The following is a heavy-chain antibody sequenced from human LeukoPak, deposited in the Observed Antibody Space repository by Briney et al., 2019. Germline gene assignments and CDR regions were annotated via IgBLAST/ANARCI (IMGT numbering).Heavy chain of an antibody. CDR3: ARQSSGSADIFDS. Sequence: ASETLSLTCTVSSGSMSDNYWSWIRQPPGKGLGWIGYVYYSGSTNYNPSLKSRVTMSMDTSKNQFSLTLSSVTAADTAVFYCARQSSGSADIFDSWGQGTLVTVSS. V-gene: IGHV4-59*08. J-gene: IGHJ4*02. CDR1: SGSMSDNY. D-gene: IGHD3-10*01. CDR2: VYYSGST.